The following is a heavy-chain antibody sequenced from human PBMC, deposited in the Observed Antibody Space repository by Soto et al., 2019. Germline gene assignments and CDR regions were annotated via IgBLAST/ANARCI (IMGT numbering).Heavy chain of an antibody. CDR1: GGTFSSYT. CDR2: IIPILGIA. D-gene: IGHD3-10*01. Sequence: QVQLVQSGAEVKKPGSSVKVSCKASGGTFSSYTISWVRQAPGQGLEWMGRIIPILGIANYAQKCQGRVTISADKSTSLVYMELGSLRSEDTVVYYCAGVVGYGSGSRWGQGTLVNVSS. J-gene: IGHJ4*02. CDR3: AGVVGYGSGSR. V-gene: IGHV1-69*02.